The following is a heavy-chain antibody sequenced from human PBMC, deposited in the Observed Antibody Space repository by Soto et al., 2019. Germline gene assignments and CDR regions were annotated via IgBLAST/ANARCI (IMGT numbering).Heavy chain of an antibody. J-gene: IGHJ4*02. CDR1: GYTFTGYY. CDR2: INPNSGGT. CDR3: AVDFPRNYDFWSGYYLREYY. Sequence: ASVKVSCKASGYTFTGYYMHWVRQAPGQGLEWMGWINPNSGGTNYAQKFQGWVTMTRDTSTSTAYMELSRLRSEDTAVYYCAVDFPRNYDFWSGYYLREYYWGQGTLVTVSS. D-gene: IGHD3-3*01. V-gene: IGHV1-2*04.